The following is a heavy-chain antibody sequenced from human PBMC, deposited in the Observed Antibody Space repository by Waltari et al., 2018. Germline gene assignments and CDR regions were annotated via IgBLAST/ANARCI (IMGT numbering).Heavy chain of an antibody. CDR3: ATTESVITHTYGMDV. V-gene: IGHV1-69*04. D-gene: IGHD3-16*02. CDR1: AGTFSSYS. CDR2: IIPILGIA. J-gene: IGHJ6*02. Sequence: QVQLVQSGAEVKKPGSSVKVSCKASAGTFSSYSISWVRRAPGQGLEWMGRIIPILGIANYAQKFQGRVTITADKSTSTAYMELSSLRSEDTAVYYCATTESVITHTYGMDVWGQGTTVTVSS.